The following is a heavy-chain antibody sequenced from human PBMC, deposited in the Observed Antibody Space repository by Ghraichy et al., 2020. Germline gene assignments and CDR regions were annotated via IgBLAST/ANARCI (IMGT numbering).Heavy chain of an antibody. CDR3: AGRYYFDSSGSYDY. V-gene: IGHV4-59*01. CDR1: GGSISSYY. Sequence: SETLSLTCTVSGGSISSYYWSWIRQPPGKGLEWIGYIYYTGSTNYNPSLKSRVTISVDTSKNQFSLKLSSVTAADTAVYYCAGRYYFDSSGSYDYWGQGTLVTVSS. J-gene: IGHJ4*02. D-gene: IGHD3-22*01. CDR2: IYYTGST.